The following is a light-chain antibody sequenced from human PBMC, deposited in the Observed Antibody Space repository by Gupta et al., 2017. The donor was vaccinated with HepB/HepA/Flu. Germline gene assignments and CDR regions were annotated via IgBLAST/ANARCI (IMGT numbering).Light chain of an antibody. CDR3: ATWESTLDAGGV. CDR2: ENN. V-gene: IGLV1-51*02. CDR1: SSHIGRSF. J-gene: IGLJ1*01. Sequence: QFVLTQPPSVSAAPGQKVTISCSGRSSHIGRSFVSWYQQLPGTAPKLLIYENNKRPSGIPDRFSGSKYGTTATLGITGLQTGDEDDYYCATWESTLDAGGVFGTGTKVTVL.